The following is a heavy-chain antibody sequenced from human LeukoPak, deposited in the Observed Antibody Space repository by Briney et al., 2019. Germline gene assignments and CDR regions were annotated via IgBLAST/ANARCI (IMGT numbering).Heavy chain of an antibody. CDR1: GYTFIRYY. CDR2: IDPDSGGA. CDR3: AREYYDSSGIKYAFNI. Sequence: GSVTVSCKASGYTFIRYYIHWVRQAPGQGLEWMGCIDPDSGGAKYAQKFQGRVTMTRDTSISTAYMELSRLRSDDTAVYYCAREYYDSSGIKYAFNIWGQGTTVTVSS. D-gene: IGHD3-22*01. V-gene: IGHV1-2*02. J-gene: IGHJ3*02.